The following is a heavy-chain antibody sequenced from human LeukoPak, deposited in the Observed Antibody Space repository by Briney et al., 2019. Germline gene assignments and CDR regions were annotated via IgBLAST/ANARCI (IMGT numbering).Heavy chain of an antibody. Sequence: PSETLSLTCTVSGGSISSSSYYWGWIRQPPGKGLEWIGSIYYSGSTYYNPSLKSRVTISVDTSKNQFSLKLSSVTAADTAVYYCAVGDSGYDVGDEGLGWGQGTLVTVSS. J-gene: IGHJ4*02. CDR1: GGSISSSSYY. D-gene: IGHD5-12*01. CDR2: IYYSGST. CDR3: AVGDSGYDVGDEGLG. V-gene: IGHV4-39*07.